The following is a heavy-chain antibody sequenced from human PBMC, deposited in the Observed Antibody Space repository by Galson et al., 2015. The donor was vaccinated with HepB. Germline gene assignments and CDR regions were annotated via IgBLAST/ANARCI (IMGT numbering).Heavy chain of an antibody. CDR3: ARERGSIFSQLFYFDY. D-gene: IGHD3-9*01. CDR2: ISSSSSTTI. Sequence: SLRLSCAATGFTFNGYSMSWVRQAPGKGLEWLSCISSSSSTTIYYADAVKGRFTISRDNAKSSLYLQMNSLRAEDTAVNYCARERGSIFSQLFYFDYWGQGALVTVYS. V-gene: IGHV3-48*04. CDR1: GFTFNGYS. J-gene: IGHJ4*02.